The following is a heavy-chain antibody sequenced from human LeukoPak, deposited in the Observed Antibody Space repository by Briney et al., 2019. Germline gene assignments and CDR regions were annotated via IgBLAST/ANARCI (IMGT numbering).Heavy chain of an antibody. V-gene: IGHV3-30-3*01. CDR1: GFTFSSYA. Sequence: GGSLGLSCAASGFTFSSYAMNWFRQAPGKGLEGVAVISYDGSNRYYADSVKGRFTISRDNSKNTLYLQMNSLRAEDTAVYYCARGYSSGWYYFDYWGQGTLVTVSS. J-gene: IGHJ4*02. CDR3: ARGYSSGWYYFDY. D-gene: IGHD6-19*01. CDR2: ISYDGSNR.